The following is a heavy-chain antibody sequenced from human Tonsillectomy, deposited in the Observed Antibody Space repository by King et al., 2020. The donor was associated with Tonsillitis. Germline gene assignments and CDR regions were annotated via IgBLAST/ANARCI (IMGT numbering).Heavy chain of an antibody. CDR1: GFTFDNYA. CDR3: AMKYRSYFAY. Sequence: DVQLVESGGGLIQPGGSLRLSCAASGFTFDNYALGWVRQAPGKGLEWVSVIYISGGTRYADSVEGRFTISRGSSKNTVYLHMSSLRAEDTAIYYCAMKYRSYFAYWGQGTLVSVSS. J-gene: IGHJ4*02. D-gene: IGHD2-2*01. CDR2: IYISGGT. V-gene: IGHV3-23*05.